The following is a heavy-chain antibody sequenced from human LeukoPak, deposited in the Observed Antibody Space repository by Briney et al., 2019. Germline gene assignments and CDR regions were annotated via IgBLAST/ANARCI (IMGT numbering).Heavy chain of an antibody. V-gene: IGHV3-21*01. CDR2: ISSSSSYI. CDR3: ARAPGYNNWFDP. Sequence: GGSLRLSCAASGFTFSSYSMNWVRQAPGKGLEWVSSISSSSSYIYYADSVKGRFTISRDNAKNSLYLQMNSLRAEDTAVYYCARAPGYNNWFDPWGQGTLVTVSS. D-gene: IGHD6-13*01. J-gene: IGHJ5*02. CDR1: GFTFSSYS.